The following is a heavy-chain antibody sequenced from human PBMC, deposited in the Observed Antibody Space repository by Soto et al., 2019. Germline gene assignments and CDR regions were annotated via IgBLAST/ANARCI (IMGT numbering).Heavy chain of an antibody. Sequence: QMQLQQWGAGLLKASETLSLTCSVSGGSFSGYYLAWIRQPPGKGLEWIGEINHAGRTKYHPSLKSRVVLSVDLSTTHFSLRLRSVTAADTAVYFCARQSGPAYRYGMDIWGQGTTVTVSS. J-gene: IGHJ6*02. CDR1: GGSFSGYY. V-gene: IGHV4-34*02. CDR3: ARQSGPAYRYGMDI. CDR2: INHAGRT. D-gene: IGHD1-1*01.